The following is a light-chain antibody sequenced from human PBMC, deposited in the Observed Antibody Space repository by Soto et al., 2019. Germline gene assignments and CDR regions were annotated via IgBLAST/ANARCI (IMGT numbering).Light chain of an antibody. CDR3: QQYNSDLWT. CDR2: KAS. Sequence: DIQMTQSPSTLSASVGDRVTITCRASQSISSWLAWYQQKAGKAPKLLIYKASSVESGVPSRFSGSGSGTEFTLPISSLQPDDFATYYCQQYNSDLWTFGQGTKVEIK. CDR1: QSISSW. V-gene: IGKV1-5*03. J-gene: IGKJ1*01.